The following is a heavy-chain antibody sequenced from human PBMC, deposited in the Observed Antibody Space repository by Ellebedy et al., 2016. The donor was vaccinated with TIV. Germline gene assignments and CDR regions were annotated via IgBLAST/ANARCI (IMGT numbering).Heavy chain of an antibody. CDR3: ARDRQRGLVMSDY. Sequence: SVKVSCXASGGTFSSYAISWVRQAPGQGLEWMGGIIPIFGTAIYAQKFQGRVTMTRDTSTSTVYMELSSLRSEDTAVYYCARDRQRGLVMSDYWGQGTLVTVSS. CDR1: GGTFSSYA. CDR2: IIPIFGTA. V-gene: IGHV1-69*05. D-gene: IGHD3/OR15-3a*01. J-gene: IGHJ4*02.